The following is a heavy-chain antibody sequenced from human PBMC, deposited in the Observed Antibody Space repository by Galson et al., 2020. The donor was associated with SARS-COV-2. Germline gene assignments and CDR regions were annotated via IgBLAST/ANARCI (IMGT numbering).Heavy chain of an antibody. CDR3: ARGLLVDGNIRPDAFDV. CDR2: ISNTASII. D-gene: IGHD6-13*01. J-gene: IGHJ3*01. V-gene: IGHV3-11*01. CDR1: GFSFSDFY. Sequence: GGSLRLSCAASGFSFSDFYMSWIRQSPGKGLEWVSIISNTASIIQYGDSAEGRFTISRDNAKNSLYLQMNTLRAEDTAVYYCARGLLVDGNIRPDAFDVWGQGTMVTVSS.